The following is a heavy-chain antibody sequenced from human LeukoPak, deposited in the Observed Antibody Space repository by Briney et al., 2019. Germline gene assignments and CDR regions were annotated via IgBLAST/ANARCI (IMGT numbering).Heavy chain of an antibody. CDR1: GYTVTKFG. V-gene: IGHV1-18*01. J-gene: IGHJ4*02. D-gene: IGHD3-22*01. CDR2: ISAYNGQT. Sequence: GASVEVSCKASGYTVTKFGISWVRQAPGQGLEWLGWISAYNGQTHYAQKFQGRVTMTTDSSTNTAYMDLLSLRSDDTAVYYCARESNYYDTRGYQTYYFDYWGQGTLVTVSS. CDR3: ARESNYYDTRGYQTYYFDY.